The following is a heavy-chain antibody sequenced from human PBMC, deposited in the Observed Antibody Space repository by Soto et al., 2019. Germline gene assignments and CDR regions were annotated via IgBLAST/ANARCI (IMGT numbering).Heavy chain of an antibody. CDR3: ATTGRGYSAYDPYYFDY. D-gene: IGHD5-12*01. CDR2: ISPYNGNT. Sequence: GASVKVSCKASGYTFTTYGFIWVRQAPGQGLEWMGWISPYNGNTNYAQKFQGRVTMSTDTSTSTAYMEVRSLRSDDTAVYYCATTGRGYSAYDPYYFDYWGQGTLVTVS. CDR1: GYTFTTYG. V-gene: IGHV1-18*01. J-gene: IGHJ4*02.